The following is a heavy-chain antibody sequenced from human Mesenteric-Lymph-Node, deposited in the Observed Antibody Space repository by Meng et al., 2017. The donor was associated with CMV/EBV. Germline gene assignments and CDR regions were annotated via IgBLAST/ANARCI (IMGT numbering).Heavy chain of an antibody. CDR2: IYYSGST. V-gene: IGHV4-61*01. J-gene: IGHJ4*02. Sequence: SETLSLTCTVSGGSVSSDHYYWSSIRQPPGQGLEWIGYIYYSGSTNYNPSLKSRVTMSVGTSKNQFSLKLSSVTAADTAMYYCARARGQYSSSWYFGPSAGYYFDYWGQGTLVTVSS. CDR1: GGSVSSDHYY. D-gene: IGHD6-13*01. CDR3: ARARGQYSSSWYFGPSAGYYFDY.